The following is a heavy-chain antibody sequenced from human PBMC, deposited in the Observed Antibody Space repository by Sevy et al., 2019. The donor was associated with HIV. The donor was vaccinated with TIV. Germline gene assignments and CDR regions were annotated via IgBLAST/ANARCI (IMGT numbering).Heavy chain of an antibody. CDR2: ISYDGSNK. V-gene: IGHV3-30*18. CDR1: GFTFKTYG. D-gene: IGHD4-17*01. CDR3: AKDHDYGDYFDY. Sequence: GGSLRLSCAASGFTFKTYGMHWVRQTPVKGLEWVAVISYDGSNKYYADSVKGRFTISRDNSKTTLYLQMNSLRAEDTAEYYCAKDHDYGDYFDYWGQGTLVTVSS. J-gene: IGHJ4*02.